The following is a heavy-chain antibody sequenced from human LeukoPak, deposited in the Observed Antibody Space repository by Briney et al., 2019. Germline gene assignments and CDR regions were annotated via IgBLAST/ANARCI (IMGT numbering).Heavy chain of an antibody. CDR1: GFTFSSYS. CDR2: ISSSSSYI. V-gene: IGHV3-21*01. D-gene: IGHD3-22*01. J-gene: IGHJ4*02. CDR3: ARGPYYSDRSGPFAY. Sequence: GGSLRLSCAASGFTFSSYSMNWVRQAPGKGLEWVSSISSSSSYIYYADSVKGRFTISRDNAKNSLYLQMNSLRAEDTAVYYCARGPYYSDRSGPFAYWGQGTLVTVSS.